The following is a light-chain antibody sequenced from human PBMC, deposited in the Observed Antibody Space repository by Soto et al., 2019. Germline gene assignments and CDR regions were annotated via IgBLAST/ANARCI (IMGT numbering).Light chain of an antibody. Sequence: EIVLTQSPGTLSLSPGERVTLSCRASQSVSGSYLAWYQQKPGQPPRLLIYGASSRATGIPDRFSGSGSGTDFTLTISRLEPEDFAVYYCQQYGSSPLTFGPGTKVDIK. CDR1: QSVSGSY. CDR2: GAS. V-gene: IGKV3-20*01. J-gene: IGKJ3*01. CDR3: QQYGSSPLT.